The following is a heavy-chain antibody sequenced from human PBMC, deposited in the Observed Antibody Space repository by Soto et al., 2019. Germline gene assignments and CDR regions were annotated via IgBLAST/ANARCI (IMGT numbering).Heavy chain of an antibody. CDR1: GGSISSSSYY. J-gene: IGHJ6*03. CDR2: FYYSGST. V-gene: IGHV4-39*07. D-gene: IGHD3-16*02. Sequence: SETLSLTCTVSGGSISSSSYYWGWIRQPPGRGLEWIGSFYYSGSTNYNPSLKSRVTISVDTSKNQFSLKLSSVTAADTAVYYCARSSRYHYIWGSYRYTPQVNYMDVWGKGTTVTFSS. CDR3: ARSSRYHYIWGSYRYTPQVNYMDV.